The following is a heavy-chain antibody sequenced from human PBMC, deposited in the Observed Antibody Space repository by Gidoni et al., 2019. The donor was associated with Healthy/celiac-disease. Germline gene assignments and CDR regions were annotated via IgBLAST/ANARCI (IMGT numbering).Heavy chain of an antibody. CDR2: IDYSGST. J-gene: IGHJ4*02. Sequence: QVQLQESGPGLVKPSENLSLTGTVSGGPISSYYWSWIRQPPGKGLEWIGYIDYSGSTNYNPSLKSRVTISVDTSKNQFSLKLSSVTAADTAVYYCARYRANYYYDSSGYYLLDYWGQGTLVTVSS. CDR3: ARYRANYYYDSSGYYLLDY. CDR1: GGPISSYY. V-gene: IGHV4-59*01. D-gene: IGHD3-22*01.